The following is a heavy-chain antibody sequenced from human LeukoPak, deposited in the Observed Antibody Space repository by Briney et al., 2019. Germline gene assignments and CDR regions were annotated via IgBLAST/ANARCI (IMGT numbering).Heavy chain of an antibody. Sequence: GGSLRLSCAASGFTFSNYWMTWVRQAPGKGLEGGSAISGSGGSTYYADSVKGRFTISRDNSKNTLYLQMNSLRAEDTAVYYRAFHSSGYSSGWSKGGFDSGGQGTLVTVSS. J-gene: IGHJ5*01. CDR1: GFTFSNYW. CDR2: ISGSGGST. D-gene: IGHD6-19*01. V-gene: IGHV3-23*01. CDR3: AFHSSGYSSGWSKGGFDS.